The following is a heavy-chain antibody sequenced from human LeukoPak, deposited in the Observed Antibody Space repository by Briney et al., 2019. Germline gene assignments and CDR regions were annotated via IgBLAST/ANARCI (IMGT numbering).Heavy chain of an antibody. CDR2: ISSSGSTI. Sequence: PGGSLRLSCAASGFTFSSYEMNWVRQAPGKGLEWVSYISSSGSTIYYADSVKGRFTISRDNAKNSLYLQMNSLRAEDTAVYYCAKDGEDSSGPWYFDLWGRGTLVTVSS. V-gene: IGHV3-48*03. D-gene: IGHD3-22*01. J-gene: IGHJ2*01. CDR1: GFTFSSYE. CDR3: AKDGEDSSGPWYFDL.